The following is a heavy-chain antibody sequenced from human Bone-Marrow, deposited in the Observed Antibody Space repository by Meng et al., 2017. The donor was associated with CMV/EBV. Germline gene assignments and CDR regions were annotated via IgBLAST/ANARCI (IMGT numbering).Heavy chain of an antibody. CDR2: TSKDESDK. Sequence: GESLKISCGASGFTFSSSAMHWVRQAPGKGLEWVAVTSKDESDKQYVDSVKGRFTISRDNSKNTLYLQMNSLRPEDTAMYYCAKSRSPPKKVVAGPLDYWGQGTLVTVSS. D-gene: IGHD6-19*01. CDR3: AKSRSPPKKVVAGPLDY. J-gene: IGHJ4*02. V-gene: IGHV3-30-3*02. CDR1: GFTFSSSA.